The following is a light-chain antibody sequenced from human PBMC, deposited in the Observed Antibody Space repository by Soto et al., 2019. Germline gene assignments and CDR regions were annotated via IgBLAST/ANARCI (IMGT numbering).Light chain of an antibody. CDR3: QQSDMSPQT. V-gene: IGKV3-20*01. CDR1: QGLSDTN. J-gene: IGKJ1*01. CDR2: DSS. Sequence: EVVLTQSQGTLSLSPGEGVTLSCRASQGLSDTNLAWYQQKPCQAPRLLMYDSSRRAPGVPHRFSGSGSGTEFTLHIRRVEHDAVGVYYCQQSDMSPQTFGLGSKVEIK.